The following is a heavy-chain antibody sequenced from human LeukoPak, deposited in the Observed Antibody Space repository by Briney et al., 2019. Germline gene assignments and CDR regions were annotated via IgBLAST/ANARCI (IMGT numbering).Heavy chain of an antibody. CDR3: ARLDILTGNYYYFNF. V-gene: IGHV3-74*01. Sequence: PGGSLRLSCAASGFTFSSYWMHWVRQAPGMGLVWVSRISGDGSTTSYADSVKGQFTISRDNAKNTLYLQMNSLRAEDTAVYYCARLDILTGNYYYFNFWGQGTLVTVSS. J-gene: IGHJ4*02. D-gene: IGHD3-9*01. CDR2: ISGDGSTT. CDR1: GFTFSSYW.